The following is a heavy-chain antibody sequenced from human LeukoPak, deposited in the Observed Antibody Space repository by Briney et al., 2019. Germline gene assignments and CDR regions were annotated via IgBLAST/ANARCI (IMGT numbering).Heavy chain of an antibody. J-gene: IGHJ4*02. CDR3: ARGSPRVSSYGIDY. Sequence: PGGPLRLSCAASGFSFTSYEMNWVRQAPGKGLEWVSYISTSGSTIYYADSVKGRFTISRDNAKNSLYLQMNSLRAEDTAVYYCARGSPRVSSYGIDYWGQGTLVTVSS. D-gene: IGHD5-18*01. CDR2: ISTSGSTI. CDR1: GFSFTSYE. V-gene: IGHV3-48*03.